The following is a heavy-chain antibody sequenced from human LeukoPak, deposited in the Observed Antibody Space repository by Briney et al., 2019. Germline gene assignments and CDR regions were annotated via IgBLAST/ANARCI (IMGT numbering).Heavy chain of an antibody. J-gene: IGHJ4*02. Sequence: GGSLRLSCAASGFTFSDYYMSWICQAPGKGLEWVSYISSGSTIYYADSVKGRFTISRDNAKNSLYLQMNSLRAEDTAVYYCARDSLTTVVTPLDYWGQGTLVTVSS. CDR2: ISSGSTI. D-gene: IGHD4-23*01. CDR3: ARDSLTTVVTPLDY. CDR1: GFTFSDYY. V-gene: IGHV3-11*01.